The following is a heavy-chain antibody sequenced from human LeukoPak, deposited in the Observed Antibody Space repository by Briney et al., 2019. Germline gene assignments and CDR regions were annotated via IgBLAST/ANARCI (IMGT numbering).Heavy chain of an antibody. V-gene: IGHV4-4*07. J-gene: IGHJ6*02. CDR2: IYTSGST. CDR3: ARSMVRGINYYYGMDV. Sequence: SETLSLTCTVSGGSISSYYWSWIRQPAGKGLEWIGRIYTSGSTKYNPPPTTRVTMSVHTSMNQFSLKLRSVTAPAPAVYYCARSMVRGINYYYGMDVWGQGTTVTVSS. D-gene: IGHD3-10*01. CDR1: GGSISSYY.